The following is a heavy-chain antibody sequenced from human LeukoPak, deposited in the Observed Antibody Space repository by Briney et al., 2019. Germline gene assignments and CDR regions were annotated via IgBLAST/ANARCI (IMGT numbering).Heavy chain of an antibody. J-gene: IGHJ4*02. CDR2: IYYSGST. CDR1: GGSVSSGSYY. CDR3: ATADCSGGSCYAFDY. Sequence: SETLSLTCTVSGGSVSSGSYYWSWIRQPPGKGLEWIGYIYYSGSTNYNPSLKSRVTISVDTSKNQFSLKLSSVTAEDTAVYYCATADCSGGSCYAFDYWGQGTLVTVSS. V-gene: IGHV4-61*01. D-gene: IGHD2-15*01.